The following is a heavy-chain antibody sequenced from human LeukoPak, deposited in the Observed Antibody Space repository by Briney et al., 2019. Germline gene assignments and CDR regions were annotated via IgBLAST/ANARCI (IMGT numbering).Heavy chain of an antibody. CDR2: ISYDGSNK. CDR1: GFTFSSYA. V-gene: IGHV3-30*14. Sequence: GGSLRLSCAASGFTFSSYAMHWVRQAPGKGLEWVAVISYDGSNKYYADSVKGRFTISRDNSKNTVFLQMNSLRAEDTALYYCARINYRAFSIWGQGTMVTVSS. D-gene: IGHD4-11*01. CDR3: ARINYRAFSI. J-gene: IGHJ3*02.